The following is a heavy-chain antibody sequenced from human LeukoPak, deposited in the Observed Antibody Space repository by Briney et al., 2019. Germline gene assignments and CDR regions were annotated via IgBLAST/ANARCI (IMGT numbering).Heavy chain of an antibody. CDR1: GGAISSYY. CDR3: ARGTSDYGSGKWDYYYYYMDV. Sequence: PSETLSLTCTVSGGAISSYYWSWIRRPPGKGLEGLGYIDDSGSTNYNPSLKSRVTISVDTSKNQFSLKLSSVTAADTAVYYCARGTSDYGSGKWDYYYYYMDVWGKGTTVTISS. J-gene: IGHJ6*03. D-gene: IGHD3-10*01. V-gene: IGHV4-59*01. CDR2: IDDSGST.